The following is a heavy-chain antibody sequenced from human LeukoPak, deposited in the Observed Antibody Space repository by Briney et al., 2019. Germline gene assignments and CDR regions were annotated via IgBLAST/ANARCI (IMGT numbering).Heavy chain of an antibody. J-gene: IGHJ4*02. CDR2: ISGSGGST. CDR3: ACVRDGYNWVFDY. Sequence: GGSLRLSCAASGFTFSCYGMSWVRQAPGKGLEWVSAISGSGGSTYYADSVKGRFTISRDNSKNTLYLQMNSLRAEDTAVYYCACVRDGYNWVFDYWGQGTLVTVSS. D-gene: IGHD5-24*01. CDR1: GFTFSCYG. V-gene: IGHV3-23*01.